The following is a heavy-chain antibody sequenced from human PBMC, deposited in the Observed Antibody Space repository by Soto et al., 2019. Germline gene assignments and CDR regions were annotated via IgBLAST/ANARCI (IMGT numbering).Heavy chain of an antibody. CDR1: GGTFSSYA. CDR2: IIPIFGTA. D-gene: IGHD3-22*01. Sequence: ASVKVSCKASGGTFSSYAISWVRQAPGQGLEWIGGIIPIFGTANYAQKFQGRVTITADESTSTAYMELSSLRSEDTAVYYCAVGDTMIVVVTDGMDVWGQGTTVTVSS. V-gene: IGHV1-69*13. J-gene: IGHJ6*02. CDR3: AVGDTMIVVVTDGMDV.